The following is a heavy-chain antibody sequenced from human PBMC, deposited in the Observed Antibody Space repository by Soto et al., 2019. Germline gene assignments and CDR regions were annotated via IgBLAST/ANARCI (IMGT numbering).Heavy chain of an antibody. J-gene: IGHJ6*03. CDR3: ARDGRAADCSGGSCYSGYYYYMDV. CDR1: GGSISSGVYY. CDR2: IYYSGST. D-gene: IGHD2-15*01. V-gene: IGHV4-31*03. Sequence: SETLSLTCTVSGGSISSGVYYWSWIRQHPGKGLEWIGYIYYSGSTYYNPSLKSRVTISVDTSKNQFSLKLSSVTAADTAVYYCARDGRAADCSGGSCYSGYYYYMDVWGKGTTVTVSS.